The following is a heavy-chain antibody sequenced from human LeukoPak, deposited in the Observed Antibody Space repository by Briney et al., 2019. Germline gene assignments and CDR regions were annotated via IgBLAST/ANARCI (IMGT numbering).Heavy chain of an antibody. Sequence: GGSLRLSCAASGFTFSNAWMSWVRQAPGKGLEWVGRIKSKTDGGTTDYAAPVKGRFTISRDDSKNTLYLQMNSLKTEDTAVYYCTTTTKYQLLHAFDIWGQGTMVTVSS. CDR1: GFTFSNAW. CDR2: IKSKTDGGTT. V-gene: IGHV3-15*01. CDR3: TTTTKYQLLHAFDI. J-gene: IGHJ3*02. D-gene: IGHD2-2*01.